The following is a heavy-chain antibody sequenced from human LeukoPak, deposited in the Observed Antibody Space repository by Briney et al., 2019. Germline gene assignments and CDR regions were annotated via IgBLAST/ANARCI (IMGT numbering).Heavy chain of an antibody. D-gene: IGHD6-13*01. CDR3: APHPIAAAGTLAY. J-gene: IGHJ4*02. CDR2: ISGSGGST. Sequence: GGSLRLSCAASGFTFSSYAMSWVRQAPGKGLEWVSAISGSGGSTYYADSVKGRFTISRDNSKNTLYLQMNSLRAADTAVYYCAPHPIAAAGTLAYWGQGTLVTVSS. CDR1: GFTFSSYA. V-gene: IGHV3-23*01.